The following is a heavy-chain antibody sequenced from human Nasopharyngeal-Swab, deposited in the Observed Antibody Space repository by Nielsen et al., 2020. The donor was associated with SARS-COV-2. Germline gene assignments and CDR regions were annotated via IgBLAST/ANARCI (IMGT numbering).Heavy chain of an antibody. Sequence: SVKVSCKASGGTFSSYAISWVRQAPGQGLEWMGRIIPILGIANYAQKFQGRVTITADKSTSTAYMELSSLRSEDTAVYYCARGEGCSGGSYYPIYYGMDVWGQGTTVTVSS. CDR2: IIPILGIA. CDR3: ARGEGCSGGSYYPIYYGMDV. D-gene: IGHD2-15*01. V-gene: IGHV1-69*04. CDR1: GGTFSSYA. J-gene: IGHJ6*02.